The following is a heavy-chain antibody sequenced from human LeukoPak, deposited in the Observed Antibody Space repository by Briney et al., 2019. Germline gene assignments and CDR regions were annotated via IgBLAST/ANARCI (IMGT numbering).Heavy chain of an antibody. J-gene: IGHJ4*02. D-gene: IGHD6-13*01. V-gene: IGHV3-48*03. Sequence: PGGSLRLSCAVSGFTFSSYEMNWVRQAPGKGLEWVSYISSSGSTIYYADSVKGRFTISRDNAKNSLYLQMNSLRAEDTAVYYCARAYISWYDYWGQGTLVTVSS. CDR3: ARAYISWYDY. CDR1: GFTFSSYE. CDR2: ISSSGSTI.